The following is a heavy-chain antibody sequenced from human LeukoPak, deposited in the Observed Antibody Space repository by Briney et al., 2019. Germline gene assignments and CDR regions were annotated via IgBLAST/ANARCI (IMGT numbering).Heavy chain of an antibody. CDR3: ARGGIRITMVRGAYHLDY. D-gene: IGHD3-10*01. J-gene: IGHJ4*02. Sequence: SETLSLTCAVYGGSFGGYYWSWIRQPPGKGLEWIGEINHSGSTNYNPSLKSRVTISVDTSKNQFSLKLSSVTAADTAVYYCARGGIRITMVRGAYHLDYWGQGTLVTVSS. CDR1: GGSFGGYY. CDR2: INHSGST. V-gene: IGHV4-34*01.